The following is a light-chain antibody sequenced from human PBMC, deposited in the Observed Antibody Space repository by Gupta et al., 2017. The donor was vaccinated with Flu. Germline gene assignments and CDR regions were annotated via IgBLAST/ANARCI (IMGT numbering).Light chain of an antibody. CDR2: KDT. CDR1: ALPRQY. J-gene: IGLJ1*01. CDR3: QSTDSSGSSYV. Sequence: SYALTQPPSVSVSPGQTARITCSGDALPRQYAYWYQVKPGQAPVLVIYKDTERPSGIPDRFSGSTSGTTVTLTISGVQAEDEADYYCQSTDSSGSSYVFGSATKVTVL. V-gene: IGLV3-25*02.